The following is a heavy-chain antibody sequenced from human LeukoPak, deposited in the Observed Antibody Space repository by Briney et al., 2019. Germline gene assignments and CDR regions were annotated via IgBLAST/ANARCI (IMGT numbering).Heavy chain of an antibody. D-gene: IGHD5-12*01. J-gene: IGHJ5*02. CDR3: ARVGYAYWFDP. CDR1: GGSITSGGYY. CDR2: IYYSGST. V-gene: IGHV4-31*03. Sequence: SETLSLTCTVSGGSITSGGYYWTWIRQHPGKGLEWIGYIYYSGSTYYNPSLKSRVTISVDTSKNQFSLKLSSVTAADTAVYYCARVGYAYWFDPWGQGTLVTVSS.